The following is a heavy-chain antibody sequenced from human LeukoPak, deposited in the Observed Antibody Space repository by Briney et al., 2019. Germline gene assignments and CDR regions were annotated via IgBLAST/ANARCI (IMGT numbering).Heavy chain of an antibody. J-gene: IGHJ5*01. V-gene: IGHV4-38-2*02. D-gene: IGHD2-8*01. Sequence: SETLSLTCTVSGYSINSAYYWGWIRQPPGKGLEWIGSMYHSGSTYYNPSLQSRFTISVDTSKNKFSLKLRSVTAADTAVYYCVSPKTNGWFDSWGQGSLVTVSS. CDR2: MYHSGST. CDR3: VSPKTNGWFDS. CDR1: GYSINSAYY.